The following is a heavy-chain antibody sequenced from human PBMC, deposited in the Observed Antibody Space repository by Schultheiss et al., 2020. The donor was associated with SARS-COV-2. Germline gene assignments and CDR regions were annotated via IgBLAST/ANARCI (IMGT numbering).Heavy chain of an antibody. CDR2: IYSGGST. J-gene: IGHJ6*02. Sequence: GESLKISCAASGFTVSSNYMSWVRQAPGKGLEWVSVIYSGGSTYYADSVKGRFTISRDNSKNTLYLQMNSLRAEDTAVYYCAKDRAMDVWGQGTTVTVSS. V-gene: IGHV3-53*01. CDR1: GFTVSSNY. CDR3: AKDRAMDV.